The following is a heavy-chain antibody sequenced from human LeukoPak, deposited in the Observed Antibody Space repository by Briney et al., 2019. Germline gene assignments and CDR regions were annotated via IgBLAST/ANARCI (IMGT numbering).Heavy chain of an antibody. CDR3: ARGARSSSSWRLGNWFDP. Sequence: SETLSLTCAVYGGSFSGYYWSWIRQPPGKGLEWIGEVNHSGTTNYNPSLKSRVTISVDTSKNQFSLKLSSVTAADTAVYYCARGARSSSSWRLGNWFDPWGQGTLVTVSS. CDR1: GGSFSGYY. J-gene: IGHJ5*02. V-gene: IGHV4-34*01. D-gene: IGHD6-13*01. CDR2: VNHSGTT.